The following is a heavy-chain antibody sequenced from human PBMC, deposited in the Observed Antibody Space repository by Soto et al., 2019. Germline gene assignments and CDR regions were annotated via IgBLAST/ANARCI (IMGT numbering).Heavy chain of an antibody. CDR2: TSGSGDTT. D-gene: IGHD3-10*01. V-gene: IGHV3-23*01. Sequence: EMQLLESGGGLLQPGGSLRLSCAVSGFTFSNYGMSWVRQAPGKGLEWVAATSGSGDTTYYADSVKGRFTISRDNSKNTLYVQIDSLRADDTAVYYCAKDLGYDGSGIEIWGQGTLVTVS. CDR3: AKDLGYDGSGIEI. J-gene: IGHJ4*02. CDR1: GFTFSNYG.